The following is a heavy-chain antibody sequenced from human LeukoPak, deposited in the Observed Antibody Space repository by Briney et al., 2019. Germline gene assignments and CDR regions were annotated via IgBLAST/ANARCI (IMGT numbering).Heavy chain of an antibody. V-gene: IGHV1-2*02. CDR3: ARESRYCSSTSCYLNGMDV. CDR1: GYTFTGYY. CDR2: INPNSGGT. D-gene: IGHD2-2*01. Sequence: ASVKVSCKASGYTFTGYYMHWVQQAPGQGLEWMGWINPNSGGTNYAQKFQGRVTMTRDASISTAYMGLSRLRSDDTAVYYCARESRYCSSTSCYLNGMDVWGQGTTVTVS. J-gene: IGHJ6*02.